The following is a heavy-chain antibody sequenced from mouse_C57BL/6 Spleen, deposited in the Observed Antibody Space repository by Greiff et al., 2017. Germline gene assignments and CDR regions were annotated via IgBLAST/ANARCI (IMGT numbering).Heavy chain of an antibody. D-gene: IGHD2-2*01. CDR2: IYPGGGYT. Sequence: QVQLKESGAELVRPGTSVKMSCKASGYTFTNYWIGWAKQRPGHGLEWIGDIYPGGGYTNYNEKFKGKATLTADKSSSTAYMQFSSLTSEDSAIYYCARGRGYDGPWYFDVWGTGTTVTVSS. CDR3: ARGRGYDGPWYFDV. V-gene: IGHV1-63*01. CDR1: GYTFTNYW. J-gene: IGHJ1*03.